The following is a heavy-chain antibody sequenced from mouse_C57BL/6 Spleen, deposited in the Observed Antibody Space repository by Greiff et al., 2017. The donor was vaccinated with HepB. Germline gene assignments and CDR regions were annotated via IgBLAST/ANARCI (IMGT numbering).Heavy chain of an antibody. Sequence: VQRVESGAELARPGASVKLSCKASGYTFTSYGISWVKQRTGQGLEWIGEIYPRSGNTYYNEKFKGKATLTADKSSSTAYMELRSLTSEDSAVYFCARDITMAMDYWGQGTSVTVSS. CDR3: ARDITMAMDY. D-gene: IGHD2-4*01. CDR2: IYPRSGNT. J-gene: IGHJ4*01. CDR1: GYTFTSYG. V-gene: IGHV1-81*01.